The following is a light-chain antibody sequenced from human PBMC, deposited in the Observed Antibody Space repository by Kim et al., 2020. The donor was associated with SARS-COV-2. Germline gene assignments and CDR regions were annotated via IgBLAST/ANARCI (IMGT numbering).Light chain of an antibody. J-gene: IGKJ1*01. CDR1: QSVTSNF. CDR2: GAS. V-gene: IGKV3-20*01. Sequence: LSPGERATLFCRASQSVTSNFFAWYQQKPGQPTRLLICGASSRATGIPDRCSGSGSGTDFTLTISRLEPEDSAEYYCQQYGSSATFGQGTKVDIK. CDR3: QQYGSSAT.